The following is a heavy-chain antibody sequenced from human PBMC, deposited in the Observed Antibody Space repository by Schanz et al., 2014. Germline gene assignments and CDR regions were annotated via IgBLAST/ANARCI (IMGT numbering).Heavy chain of an antibody. D-gene: IGHD3-9*01. CDR3: AKAADWPVTRFDP. CDR2: IWSDGTNE. Sequence: VQLVESGGGLVKPGGSLRLSCAASGFNFGSHGMHWVRQAPGKGLEWVAVIWSDGTNEYYADSVKGRFTISGDSSKYTVYLQMNSLRADDTAVYYCAKAADWPVTRFDPWGQGTLVTVSA. CDR1: GFNFGSHG. J-gene: IGHJ5*02. V-gene: IGHV3-33*06.